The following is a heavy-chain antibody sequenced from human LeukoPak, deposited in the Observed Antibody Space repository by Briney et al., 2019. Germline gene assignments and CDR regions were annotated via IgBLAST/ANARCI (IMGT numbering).Heavy chain of an antibody. CDR2: IYPGDSDT. CDR3: ARLVRTYQLERLGFDY. V-gene: IGHV5-51*01. J-gene: IGHJ4*02. Sequence: GESLKISCKGSGYSFTSYWIGSVRQMPGKGLEWMGIIYPGDSDTRYSPSFQGQVTISADKSISTAYLQWSSLKASDTAMYYCARLVRTYQLERLGFDYWGQGTLVTVSS. CDR1: GYSFTSYW. D-gene: IGHD1-1*01.